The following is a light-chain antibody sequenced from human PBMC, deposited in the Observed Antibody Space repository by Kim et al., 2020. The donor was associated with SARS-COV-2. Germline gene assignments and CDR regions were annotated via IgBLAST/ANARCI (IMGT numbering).Light chain of an antibody. V-gene: IGLV3-1*01. CDR3: QAWDRARV. J-gene: IGLJ3*02. CDR1: KLGDKY. Sequence: SYELTQPPSVSVSPGQTASITCSGDKLGDKYACWYQQKPGQSPVLVIYQDSKRPSGIPERFSGSNSGNTATLTISGTQAMDEADYYCQAWDRARVFGGGT. CDR2: QDS.